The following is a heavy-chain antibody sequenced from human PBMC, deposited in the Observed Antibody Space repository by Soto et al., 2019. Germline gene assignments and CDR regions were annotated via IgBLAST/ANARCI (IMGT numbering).Heavy chain of an antibody. CDR3: ARFRAYSSGWFNTNTEYFQH. Sequence: ASVKVSCKASGYTFTSYGISWVRQAPGQGLEWMGWISAYNGNTNYAQKLQGRVTMTTDTSTSTAYIELRSLRSDDTAVYYCARFRAYSSGWFNTNTEYFQHWGQGTLVTVSS. CDR1: GYTFTSYG. CDR2: ISAYNGNT. V-gene: IGHV1-18*01. J-gene: IGHJ1*01. D-gene: IGHD6-19*01.